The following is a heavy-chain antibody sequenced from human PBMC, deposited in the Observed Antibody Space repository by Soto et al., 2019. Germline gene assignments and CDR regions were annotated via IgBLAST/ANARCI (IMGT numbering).Heavy chain of an antibody. CDR1: GYTFTSYG. Sequence: QVQLVQSGAEVKKPGASVKVSCKASGYTFTSYGISWVRQAPGQGLEWMGWISAYNGNTNYAQKLQGRVTTTTDTSTSTAYMELRSLRSDDTAVYYCARDRGDCSGGSCYSEVPDYWGQGTLVTVSS. D-gene: IGHD2-15*01. V-gene: IGHV1-18*04. J-gene: IGHJ4*02. CDR2: ISAYNGNT. CDR3: ARDRGDCSGGSCYSEVPDY.